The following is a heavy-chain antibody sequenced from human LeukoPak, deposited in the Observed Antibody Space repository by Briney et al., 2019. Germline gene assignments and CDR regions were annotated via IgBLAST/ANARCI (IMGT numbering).Heavy chain of an antibody. D-gene: IGHD6-6*01. J-gene: IGHJ4*02. Sequence: SETLSLTCTVSGGSISSSSYYCGWIRQPPGKGLEWIGSMSYSVSTYSNPSLKSRVTISVDTSKYQFSLKLSSVNAADTAVYYCARRDRASSSSVVIYYFDYWGQGTLVTVSS. CDR2: MSYSVST. V-gene: IGHV4-39*01. CDR3: ARRDRASSSSVVIYYFDY. CDR1: GGSISSSSYY.